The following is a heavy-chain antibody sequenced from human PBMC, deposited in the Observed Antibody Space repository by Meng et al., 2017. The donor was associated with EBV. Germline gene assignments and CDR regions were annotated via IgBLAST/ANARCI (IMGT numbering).Heavy chain of an antibody. Sequence: QVQLVQAAAAVTKPGSSVKVSCKTSGGPFRYYASSWVRQAPGQGLEWLGGFLPRLGAPNYAQKFHGRVKITADESTSTHYMDLSSLRSEDTAIYYCASESGRGYTPDYWGQGTLVTVSS. CDR3: ASESGRGYTPDY. J-gene: IGHJ4*02. V-gene: IGHV1-69*01. CDR1: GGPFRYYA. CDR2: FLPRLGAP. D-gene: IGHD3-10*01.